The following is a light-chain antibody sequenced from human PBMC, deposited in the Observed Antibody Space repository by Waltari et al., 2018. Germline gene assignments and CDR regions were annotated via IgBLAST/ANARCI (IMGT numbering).Light chain of an antibody. CDR3: QQSYSTLFT. CDR1: QNISSY. Sequence: DIQMTQSPSSLSASVGDRVTITCRASQNISSYLNWYQQKPGKAPKLLIYAASSLQSGVPSRFSGSGSGTDFTLTISSLQPEDFATYYCQQSYSTLFTFGGGTKVEIK. CDR2: AAS. J-gene: IGKJ4*01. V-gene: IGKV1-39*01.